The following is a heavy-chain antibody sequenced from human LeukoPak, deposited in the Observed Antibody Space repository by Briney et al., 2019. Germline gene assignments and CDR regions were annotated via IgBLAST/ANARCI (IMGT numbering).Heavy chain of an antibody. V-gene: IGHV3-30*02. D-gene: IGHD1-26*01. CDR3: AKNRSGSYIDY. Sequence: GGSLRLSCAASGFTFSTYGMHWVRQAPGKGLEWVAFIQYDGSDKYYADSVKGRFTISRDNSKNMLYLQMNSLRPEDTAVYYCAKNRSGSYIDYWGQGTLVTVSS. CDR1: GFTFSTYG. J-gene: IGHJ4*02. CDR2: IQYDGSDK.